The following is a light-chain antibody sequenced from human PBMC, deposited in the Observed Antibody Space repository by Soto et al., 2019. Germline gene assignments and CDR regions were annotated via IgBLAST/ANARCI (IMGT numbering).Light chain of an antibody. CDR3: SSYTSSSTDVV. CDR1: SGDIGSYNY. Sequence: QSALTQPASVSGSPGQTITISCTGTSGDIGSYNYVSWCQQHPGKAPKLIIYEGSSRPSGVSDRFSGSKSGNTASLTISGLQAEDEADYYCSSYTSSSTDVVFGGGTKLTVL. CDR2: EGS. V-gene: IGLV2-14*01. J-gene: IGLJ2*01.